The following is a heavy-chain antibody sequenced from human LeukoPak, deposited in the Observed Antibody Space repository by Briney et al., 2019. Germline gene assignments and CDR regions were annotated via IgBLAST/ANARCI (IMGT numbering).Heavy chain of an antibody. J-gene: IGHJ4*02. CDR2: ISYGGSNK. Sequence: GGSLRLSCAASGFTFSSYGMSWVRQAPGKGLELVAAISYGGSNKYYTDSVKGRFTISRDNSKNTLYLQMNSLRAEDTAVYYCARDNLDGYNSFDYWGQGTLVTVSS. D-gene: IGHD5-24*01. CDR1: GFTFSSYG. V-gene: IGHV3-30*03. CDR3: ARDNLDGYNSFDY.